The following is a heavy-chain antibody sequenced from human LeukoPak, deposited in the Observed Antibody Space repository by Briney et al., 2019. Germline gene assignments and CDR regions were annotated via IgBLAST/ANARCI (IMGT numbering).Heavy chain of an antibody. D-gene: IGHD2-15*01. Sequence: SETLSLTCAVYGGSFSGYYWSWIRQPPGKGLEWIGEFNHRGSTNYNPSLKSRVTMSVDTSKNQFSLRLTSVTAADTAVYYCARSGGTSARVNAFDIWGQGTMVTVSP. CDR2: FNHRGST. CDR3: ARSGGTSARVNAFDI. CDR1: GGSFSGYY. J-gene: IGHJ3*02. V-gene: IGHV4-34*01.